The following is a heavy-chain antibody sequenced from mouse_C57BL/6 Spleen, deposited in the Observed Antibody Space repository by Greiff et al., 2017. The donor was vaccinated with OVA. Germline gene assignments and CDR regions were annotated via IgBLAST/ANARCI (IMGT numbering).Heavy chain of an antibody. J-gene: IGHJ4*01. Sequence: EVKVVESGGGLVKPGGSLKLSCAASGFTFSDYGMHWVRQAPEKGLEWVAYISSGSSTIYYADTVKGRFTISRDNAKNTLFLQMTSLRSEDTAMYYCARRYYGSSYDYAMDYWGQGTSVTVSS. CDR2: ISSGSSTI. V-gene: IGHV5-17*01. D-gene: IGHD1-1*01. CDR1: GFTFSDYG. CDR3: ARRYYGSSYDYAMDY.